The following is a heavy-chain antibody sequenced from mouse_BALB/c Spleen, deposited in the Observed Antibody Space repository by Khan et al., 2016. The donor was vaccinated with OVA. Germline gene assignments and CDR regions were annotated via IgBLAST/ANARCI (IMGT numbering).Heavy chain of an antibody. CDR3: ARGGYNPAMDY. CDR2: ILPGSGNT. CDR1: GYTFSMYW. D-gene: IGHD3-1*01. Sequence: VQLQQSGAELMKPGASVTISCKATGYTFSMYWIEWVKQRPGHGLEWIGDILPGSGNTNNNEKFKGKATFTAHTSSNTAYMELSSLTSEDSAVYYCARGGYNPAMDYWGQGTSVTVSS. J-gene: IGHJ4*01. V-gene: IGHV1-9*01.